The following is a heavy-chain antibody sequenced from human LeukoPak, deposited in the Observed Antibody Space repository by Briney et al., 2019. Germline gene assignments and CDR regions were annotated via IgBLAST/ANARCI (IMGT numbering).Heavy chain of an antibody. CDR3: ARDGGSGHEAPFQH. V-gene: IGHV3-30*04. CDR1: GFTFSSYA. CDR2: ISYDGSNK. J-gene: IGHJ1*01. D-gene: IGHD3-10*01. Sequence: GGSLRLSCAASGFTFSSYAMHWVRQAPGKGLEWEAVISYDGSNKYYADSVKGRFTISRDNSKNTLYLQMNSLRAEDTAVYYCARDGGSGHEAPFQHWGQGTLVTVSS.